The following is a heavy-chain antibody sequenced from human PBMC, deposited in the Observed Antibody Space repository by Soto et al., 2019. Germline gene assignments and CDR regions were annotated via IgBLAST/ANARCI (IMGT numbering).Heavy chain of an antibody. CDR3: ARRDRSGFSYWLDT. V-gene: IGHV4-31*03. Sequence: TLSLTCTVSVGSISSGDYYWSWILQHPGKGLEWIGTIYFSGTTYYNPSLKSRVTISVDTSKNQFSLNLSSVTAADTAVYYCARRDRSGFSYWLDTWGQGTLVTVSS. CDR1: VGSISSGDYY. D-gene: IGHD3-22*01. J-gene: IGHJ5*02. CDR2: IYFSGTT.